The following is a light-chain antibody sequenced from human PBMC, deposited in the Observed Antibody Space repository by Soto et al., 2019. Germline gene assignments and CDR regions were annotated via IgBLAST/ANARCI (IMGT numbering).Light chain of an antibody. CDR3: KQHSKWPRS. V-gene: IGKV1-5*03. J-gene: IGKJ1*01. CDR1: QTIGSW. CDR2: KAS. Sequence: HMSWSPSTLSGTVGDRITITGRASQTIGSWWAWYQQKPWKDPKHQIHKASTSKSGFPSRFSGSGSGTDLTLTISSLEPEHFAVYLYKQHSKWPRSLGQGTTVDIK.